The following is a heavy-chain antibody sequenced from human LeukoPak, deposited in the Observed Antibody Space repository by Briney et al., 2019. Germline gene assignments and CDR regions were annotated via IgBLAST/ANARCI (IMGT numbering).Heavy chain of an antibody. D-gene: IGHD3-10*01. Sequence: KAGESLKISCKAPGYRLNKEWIAWVRQMPGKGPEWMGIIYPGDSETRYSPSFQGQVTISADESINTAYLQWSSLKASDTAMYYCARNYGSGSSGFDYWGQGTLVTVSS. V-gene: IGHV5-51*01. CDR2: IYPGDSET. CDR1: GYRLNKEW. CDR3: ARNYGSGSSGFDY. J-gene: IGHJ4*02.